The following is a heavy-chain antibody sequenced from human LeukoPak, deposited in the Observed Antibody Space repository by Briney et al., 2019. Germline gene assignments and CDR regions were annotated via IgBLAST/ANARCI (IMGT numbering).Heavy chain of an antibody. CDR3: AVSGSPTLRYFDY. J-gene: IGHJ4*02. V-gene: IGHV4-34*01. Sequence: SSETLSLTCAVYGTSFSDYFWSWIRQPPGKGLEWIGEINHSGSTNYNPSLKSRVNISVDTSNNQFSLKLSSVTAADTAVYYCAVSGSPTLRYFDYWGQGTLVTVSS. D-gene: IGHD3-10*01. CDR1: GTSFSDYF. CDR2: INHSGST.